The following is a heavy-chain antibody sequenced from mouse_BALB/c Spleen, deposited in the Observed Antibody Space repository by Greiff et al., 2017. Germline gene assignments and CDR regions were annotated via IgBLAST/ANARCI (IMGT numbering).Heavy chain of an antibody. CDR2: ISSGSSTI. D-gene: IGHD1-1*01. J-gene: IGHJ3*01. CDR1: GFPFSSFG. CDR3: ARGITTGFAY. V-gene: IGHV5-17*02. Sequence: EVQGVESGGGLVQPGGSRKLSCAASGFPFSSFGMHWVRQAPETGLEWVAYISSGSSTIYYADTVKGRFTISRANPKNTLFLQMTSLRSEDTAMYYCARGITTGFAYWGQGTLVTVSA.